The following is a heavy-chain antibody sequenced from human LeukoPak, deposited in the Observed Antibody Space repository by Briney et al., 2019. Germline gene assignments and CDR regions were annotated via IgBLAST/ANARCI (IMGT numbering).Heavy chain of an antibody. CDR2: INHSGST. Sequence: SETLSLTCAVYGGSFSGYYWSWIRQPPGKGLEWIGEINHSGSTNYNPSLKSRVTISVDTSKNQFSLKLSSVTAADTAVYYCAREDTAMVTFDYWGQGTLVTDSS. V-gene: IGHV4-34*01. CDR1: GGSFSGYY. D-gene: IGHD5-18*01. CDR3: AREDTAMVTFDY. J-gene: IGHJ4*02.